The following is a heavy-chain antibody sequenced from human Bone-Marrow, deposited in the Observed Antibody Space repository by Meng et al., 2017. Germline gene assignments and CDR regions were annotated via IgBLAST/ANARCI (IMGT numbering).Heavy chain of an antibody. J-gene: IGHJ6*02. CDR1: GFTFDDYA. V-gene: IGHV3-43D*03. Sequence: GESLKISCAASGFTFDDYAMHWVRQAPGKGLEWVSLISWDGGSTYYADSVKGRFTISRDNSKNSLYLQMNSLRAEDTALYYCAKDMSWRIQIDYYYYGMDVWGQGTTVTVS. CDR3: AKDMSWRIQIDYYYYGMDV. CDR2: ISWDGGST. D-gene: IGHD5-18*01.